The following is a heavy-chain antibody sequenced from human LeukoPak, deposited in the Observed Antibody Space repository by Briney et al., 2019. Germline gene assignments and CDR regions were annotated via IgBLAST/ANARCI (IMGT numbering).Heavy chain of an antibody. Sequence: SDTLSLTCTVSGDSISTSKPYWGWIRQPPLKGLEWIGSIYYTGNTYYNASLKSRVTISVDTSKNQFSLRLTSVTAADTAVYYCARQTGSGLFILPGGQGTLVTVSS. J-gene: IGHJ4*02. CDR1: GDSISTSKPY. CDR3: ARQTGSGLFILP. D-gene: IGHD3/OR15-3a*01. V-gene: IGHV4-39*01. CDR2: IYYTGNT.